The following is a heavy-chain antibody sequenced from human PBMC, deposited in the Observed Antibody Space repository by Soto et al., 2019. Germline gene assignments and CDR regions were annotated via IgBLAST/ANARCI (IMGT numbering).Heavy chain of an antibody. V-gene: IGHV3-15*01. D-gene: IGHD1-1*01. Sequence: SGGSLRLSCADSGLIFSDVWMTWVRQAPGKGLEWVGRIKTKPDDGTIDYAAPVRGRFTISRDDSKNTLYLQMTSLTPDDTGVYYCTTSNLGVDFWGPGTLVTVSS. CDR2: IKTKPDDGTI. CDR3: TTSNLGVDF. CDR1: GLIFSDVW. J-gene: IGHJ4*02.